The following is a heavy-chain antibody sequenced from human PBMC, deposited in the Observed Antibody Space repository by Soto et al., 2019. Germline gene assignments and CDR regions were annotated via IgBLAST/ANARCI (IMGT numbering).Heavy chain of an antibody. J-gene: IGHJ4*02. CDR3: ARGPGGPDGPGDY. CDR1: GYTFTSYA. V-gene: IGHV1-3*01. CDR2: INAGNGNT. D-gene: IGHD2-15*01. Sequence: QVQLVQSGAEVKKPGASVKVSCKASGYTFTSYAMHWVRQAPEQRLEWMGWINAGNGNTKYSQKFQGRVTITRDTSASTAHMELSSLRSEDTGVYYCARGPGGPDGPGDYWGQGTLVTVSS.